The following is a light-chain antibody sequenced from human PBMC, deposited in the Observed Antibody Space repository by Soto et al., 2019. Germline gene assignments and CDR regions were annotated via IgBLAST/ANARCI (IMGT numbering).Light chain of an antibody. CDR3: QQYNRYWT. J-gene: IGKJ1*01. Sequence: DIQMTQSPSALSASVGDRVTITCRASQSITNYLNWYQHKPGQAPNLLIYAASTLQAGVPSRFRGSGSGTDFTLTISSLFPDDFATYYCQQYNRYWTFGQGTKVDIK. CDR1: QSITNY. CDR2: AAS. V-gene: IGKV1-39*01.